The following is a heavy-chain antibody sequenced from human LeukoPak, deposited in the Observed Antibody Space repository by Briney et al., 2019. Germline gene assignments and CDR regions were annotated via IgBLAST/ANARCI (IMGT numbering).Heavy chain of an antibody. Sequence: ASVKVSCKASGYTLTSYYMHWVRQAPGQGLECMGIINPSGGSTSYAQKFQGRVTMTRDTSTSTVYMELSSLRSEDTAVYYCARPFRPSRYSSSCLDYWGQGTLVTVSS. J-gene: IGHJ4*02. CDR3: ARPFRPSRYSSSCLDY. D-gene: IGHD6-13*01. CDR2: INPSGGST. CDR1: GYTLTSYY. V-gene: IGHV1-46*01.